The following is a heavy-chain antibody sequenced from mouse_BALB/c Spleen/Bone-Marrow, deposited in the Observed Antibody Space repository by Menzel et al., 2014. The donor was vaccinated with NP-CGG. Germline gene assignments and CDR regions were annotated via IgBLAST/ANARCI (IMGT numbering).Heavy chain of an antibody. D-gene: IGHD2-1*01. CDR2: ISSGSSTI. V-gene: IGHV5-17*02. CDR1: GFTFSSFG. Sequence: DVMLVESGGGLVQPGGSRKLSCAASGFTFSSFGMHWVRQAPEKGLEWVAYISSGSSTIYYADTVKGRFTISGDNPKNTLFLQMTSLRSEDTAMYYCARGGNYAWFAYWGQGTLVTVSA. J-gene: IGHJ3*01. CDR3: ARGGNYAWFAY.